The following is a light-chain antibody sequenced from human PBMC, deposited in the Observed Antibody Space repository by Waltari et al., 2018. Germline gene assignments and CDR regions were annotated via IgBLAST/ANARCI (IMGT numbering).Light chain of an antibody. CDR1: QSISNW. Sequence: IQVTQSPSTLSASVGDRVTITCRATQSISNWLAWYQQKPGKAPKLLIYKASTLESGVPSRFSGSGSGTEFTLTISSLEPDDFAVYYGEQRTNGPPVTFGQGKRLELK. CDR3: EQRTNGPPVT. V-gene: IGKV1-5*01. CDR2: KAS. J-gene: IGKJ5*01.